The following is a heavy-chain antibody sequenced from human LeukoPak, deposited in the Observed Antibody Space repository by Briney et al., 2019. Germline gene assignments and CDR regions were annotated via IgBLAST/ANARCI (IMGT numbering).Heavy chain of an antibody. Sequence: PGGSLRLSCEASGFTFSSYWMAWARQAPGKGLEWVANINPAGSDTYYVDSVKGRFTISRDNAKQSTFLQMNSLRVEETALYYCVRWGVAADMQDWGQGTLVTVSS. CDR1: GFTFSSYW. V-gene: IGHV3-7*01. CDR2: INPAGSDT. J-gene: IGHJ4*02. D-gene: IGHD2-2*01. CDR3: VRWGVAADMQD.